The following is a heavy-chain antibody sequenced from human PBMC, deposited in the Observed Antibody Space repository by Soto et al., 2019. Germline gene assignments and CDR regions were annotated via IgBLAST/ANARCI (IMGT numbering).Heavy chain of an antibody. Sequence: SVKVSCKASGGTFSSYAISWVRQAPGQGLEWMGGIIPIFGTANYAQKFQGRVTITADESTSSAYMELSSLRSEDTAVYYCARPTGDYYDSSGYLNAFDIWGQGTMVT. CDR1: GGTFSSYA. J-gene: IGHJ3*02. CDR3: ARPTGDYYDSSGYLNAFDI. CDR2: IIPIFGTA. V-gene: IGHV1-69*13. D-gene: IGHD3-22*01.